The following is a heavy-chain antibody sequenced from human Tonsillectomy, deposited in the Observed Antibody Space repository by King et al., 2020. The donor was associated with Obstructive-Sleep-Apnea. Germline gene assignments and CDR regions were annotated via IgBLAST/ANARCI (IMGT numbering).Heavy chain of an antibody. V-gene: IGHV3-30*04. Sequence: VQLVESGGGVVQPGRSLRLACVASGFTFSNFAMHWVRQAPGMGLEWVAVISYDDGSNKYYADSVKGRFFISRDNSKNTLYLQMNSLRPEDTAVYYCARGDQADYYDGTWCFFDYWGQGALVTVSS. J-gene: IGHJ4*02. CDR1: GFTFSNFA. CDR2: ISYDDGSNK. D-gene: IGHD3-22*01. CDR3: ARGDQADYYDGTWCFFDY.